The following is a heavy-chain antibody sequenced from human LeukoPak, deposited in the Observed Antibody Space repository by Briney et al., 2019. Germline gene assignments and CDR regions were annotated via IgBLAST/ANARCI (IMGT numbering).Heavy chain of an antibody. CDR1: GYTFTSYG. V-gene: IGHV1-18*04. D-gene: IGHD6-13*01. CDR3: ARAAAAGTAVSWFDP. J-gene: IGHJ5*02. Sequence: ASVKVSCKASGYTFTSYGISWVRQAPGQGLEWMGWISAYNGNTNYAQKLQGRVTMTTDTPTSTAYMELRSLRSDDTAVYYCARAAAAGTAVSWFDPWGQGTLVTVSS. CDR2: ISAYNGNT.